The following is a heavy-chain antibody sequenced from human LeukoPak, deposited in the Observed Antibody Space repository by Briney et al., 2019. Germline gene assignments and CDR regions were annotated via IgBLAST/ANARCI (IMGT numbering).Heavy chain of an antibody. J-gene: IGHJ4*02. V-gene: IGHV3-30*04. CDR1: GFTFSDYA. Sequence: PGRSLRLSCAASGFTFSDYALHWVRQAPGKGLEWVAVGSYDGSNIYYADSVKGRFTISRDNSKNTLYLQMNSLRAEDTAVYYCARDPRAYCSSTSCYAFDYWGQGTLVTVSS. CDR3: ARDPRAYCSSTSCYAFDY. D-gene: IGHD2-2*01. CDR2: GSYDGSNI.